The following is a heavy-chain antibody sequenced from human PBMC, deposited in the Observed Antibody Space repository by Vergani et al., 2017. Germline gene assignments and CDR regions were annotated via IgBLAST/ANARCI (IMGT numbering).Heavy chain of an antibody. D-gene: IGHD2-2*02. Sequence: QVQLVESGGGVVQPGRSLRLSCAASGFIFSSYGMHWVCQAPGKGLEWVAVIWYDGSNKYYADSVKGRFTISRDNSKNTLYLQMNSLRAEDTAVYYCARGGAQSRYCSSTICYTVSDYWGQGTLVTVSS. V-gene: IGHV3-33*01. CDR3: ARGGAQSRYCSSTICYTVSDY. CDR1: GFIFSSYG. J-gene: IGHJ4*02. CDR2: IWYDGSNK.